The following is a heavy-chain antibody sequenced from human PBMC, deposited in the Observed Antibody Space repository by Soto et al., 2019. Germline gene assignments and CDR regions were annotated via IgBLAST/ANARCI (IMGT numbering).Heavy chain of an antibody. D-gene: IGHD5-12*01. J-gene: IGHJ4*02. V-gene: IGHV3-33*01. CDR1: GFTFSNYG. Sequence: QVQLVESGGGVVQPGRSLRLSCAASGFTFSNYGMHWVRQVPGKGLEWVAVVWYDGSNKYYADSVKGRFTISRDNSKNTLYLQMNTLRAEDPAVYYCARVDIVATIDYWGQGTLVTVSS. CDR2: VWYDGSNK. CDR3: ARVDIVATIDY.